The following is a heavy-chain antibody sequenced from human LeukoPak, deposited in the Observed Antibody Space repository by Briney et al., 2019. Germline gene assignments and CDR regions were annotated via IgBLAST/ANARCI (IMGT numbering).Heavy chain of an antibody. CDR2: ISAYNGNT. D-gene: IGHD2-15*01. CDR1: GYTFTSYG. V-gene: IGHV1-18*01. Sequence: GESLKISCKGSGYTFTSYGISWVRQAPGQGLEWMGWISAYNGNTNYAQKLQGRVTMTTDTSTSTAYMELRSLRSDDTAVYYCARDHPYCSGGSCGYWGQGTLVTVSS. CDR3: ARDHPYCSGGSCGY. J-gene: IGHJ4*02.